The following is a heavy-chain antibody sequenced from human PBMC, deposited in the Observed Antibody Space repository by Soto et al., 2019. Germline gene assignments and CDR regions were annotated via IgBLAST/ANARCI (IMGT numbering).Heavy chain of an antibody. CDR1: GFTFSSYA. J-gene: IGHJ5*02. CDR2: ISGSGGST. V-gene: IGHV3-23*01. D-gene: IGHD3-22*01. CDR3: AKDRLNTYYYDSSDP. Sequence: GGSLRLSCAASGFTFSSYAMSWVRQAPGKGLEWVSAISGSGGSTYYADSVKGRFTISRDNSKNTLYLQMNSLRAEDTAVYYCAKDRLNTYYYDSSDPWGQGTLVTVSS.